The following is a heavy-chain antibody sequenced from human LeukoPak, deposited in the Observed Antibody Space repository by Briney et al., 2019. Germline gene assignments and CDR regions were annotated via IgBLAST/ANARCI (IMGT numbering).Heavy chain of an antibody. D-gene: IGHD5-12*01. Sequence: ASVKVSCKVSGYTLTELSMHWVRQAPGKGLEWMGGFDPEAGETIYAQNFQGRVTMTEDTSADTAYMELSSLRSEDTAVYYCATGRAYDGISHFDYWGQGTLVTVSS. CDR2: FDPEAGET. J-gene: IGHJ4*02. CDR1: GYTLTELS. V-gene: IGHV1-24*01. CDR3: ATGRAYDGISHFDY.